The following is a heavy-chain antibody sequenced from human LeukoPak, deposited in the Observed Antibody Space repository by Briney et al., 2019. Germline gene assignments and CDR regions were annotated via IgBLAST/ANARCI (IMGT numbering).Heavy chain of an antibody. D-gene: IGHD6-13*01. CDR3: ARDPSIAVAGDY. V-gene: IGHV1-2*02. CDR1: GYTFTGYY. J-gene: IGHJ4*02. CDR2: INPNSGGT. Sequence: ASVRVSCKASGYTFTGYYMHWVRQAPGQGLEWMGWINPNSGGTNYAQKFQGRVTMTRDTSTSTAYMELSRLRSDDTAVYYCARDPSIAVAGDYSGQGTLVTVSS.